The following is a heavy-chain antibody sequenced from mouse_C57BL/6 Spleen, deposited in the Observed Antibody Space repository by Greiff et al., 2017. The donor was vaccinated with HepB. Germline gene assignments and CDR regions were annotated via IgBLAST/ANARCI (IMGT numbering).Heavy chain of an antibody. J-gene: IGHJ4*01. Sequence: EVHLVESGPGLVKPSQSLSLTCSVTGYSITSGYYWNWIRQFPGNKLEWMGYISYDGSNNYNPSLKNRISITRDTSKNQFFLKLNSVTTEDTATYYCARVYYGNLDAMDYWGQGTSVTVSS. V-gene: IGHV3-6*01. D-gene: IGHD2-1*01. CDR1: GYSITSGYY. CDR2: ISYDGSN. CDR3: ARVYYGNLDAMDY.